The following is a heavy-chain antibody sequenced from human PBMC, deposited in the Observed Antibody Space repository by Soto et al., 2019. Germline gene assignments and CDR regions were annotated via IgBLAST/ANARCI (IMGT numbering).Heavy chain of an antibody. Sequence: ETLSLTCTFSGGSFSSRRYYLGWFRPPPGKGLEWIGYIYYSGSTNYNPSLKSRVTISVDTSKNQFSLKLTSVTAADTAVYYCARLPVDAFDIWGQGTMVTVSS. CDR3: ARLPVDAFDI. CDR2: IYYSGST. CDR1: GGSFSSRRYY. V-gene: IGHV4-61*05. J-gene: IGHJ3*02. D-gene: IGHD4-4*01.